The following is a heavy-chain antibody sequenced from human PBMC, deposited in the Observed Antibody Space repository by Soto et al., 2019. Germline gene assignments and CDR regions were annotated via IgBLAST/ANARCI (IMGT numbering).Heavy chain of an antibody. J-gene: IGHJ4*02. Sequence: SETLSLTCTVSGGSISSSSYYWGWIRQPPGKGLEWIGSIYYSGSTYYNPSLKSRVTISVDTSKNQFSLKLSSVTAADTAVYYCARRRSGILWFALDYWGQGTLVTVSS. CDR1: GGSISSSSYY. D-gene: IGHD3-10*01. CDR3: ARRRSGILWFALDY. CDR2: IYYSGST. V-gene: IGHV4-39*01.